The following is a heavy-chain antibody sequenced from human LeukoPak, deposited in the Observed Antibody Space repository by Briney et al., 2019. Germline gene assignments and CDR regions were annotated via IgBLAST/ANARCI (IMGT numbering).Heavy chain of an antibody. V-gene: IGHV3-30*18. CDR3: AKDHIAAHLNGMDV. Sequence: GRSLRLSCAASGFTFSSYGMHWVRQAPGKGLEWVAVISYDGSNKYYADSVKGRFTISRDNSKNTLYLQMNSLRAEDTAVYYCAKDHIAAHLNGMDVWGQGTTVTVSS. D-gene: IGHD6-13*01. CDR2: ISYDGSNK. CDR1: GFTFSSYG. J-gene: IGHJ6*02.